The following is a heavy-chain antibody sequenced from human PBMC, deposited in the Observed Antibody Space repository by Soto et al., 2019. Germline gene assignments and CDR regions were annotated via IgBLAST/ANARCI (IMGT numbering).Heavy chain of an antibody. CDR2: INDRGSI. V-gene: IGHV4-34*01. J-gene: IGHJ2*01. CDR3: ARESHDILTGPPWVWYFDL. D-gene: IGHD3-9*01. CDR1: GGSFSGYY. Sequence: QVQLQQWGAGPLRPLETLSLTCGVSGGSFSGYYWAWIRQSPGKGLEWIGEINDRGSINYNPSLKWRVSISVDKSKNHYSLNLRSVTAADTAVYYCARESHDILTGPPWVWYFDLWGRGTLVTVSS.